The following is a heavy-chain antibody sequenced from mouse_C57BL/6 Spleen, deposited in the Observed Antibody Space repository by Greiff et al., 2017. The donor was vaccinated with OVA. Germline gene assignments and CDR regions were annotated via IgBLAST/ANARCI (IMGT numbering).Heavy chain of an antibody. Sequence: EVNLVESGPGMVKPSQSLSLTCTVTGYSITSGYDWHWIRHFPGNQLGLRGFIRYSGSTNYNPYLKSRISITHDTSKNHVYLKLNSVTTEDTATYYCARDSYYGSSHWYFDVWGKGTTLTVSS. CDR2: IRYSGST. D-gene: IGHD1-1*01. CDR1: GYSITSGYD. V-gene: IGHV3-1*01. J-gene: IGHJ1*03. CDR3: ARDSYYGSSHWYFDV.